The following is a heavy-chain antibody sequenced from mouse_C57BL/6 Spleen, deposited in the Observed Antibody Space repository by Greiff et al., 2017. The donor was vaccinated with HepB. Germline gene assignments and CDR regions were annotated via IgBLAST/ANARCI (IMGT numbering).Heavy chain of an antibody. CDR1: GYTFTSYW. V-gene: IGHV1-55*01. CDR3: AKYYYGSSYRYYFDY. J-gene: IGHJ2*01. Sequence: VQLQQPGAELVKPGASVKMSCKASGYTFTSYWITWVKQRPGQGLEWIGDIYPGSGSTNYNEKFKSKATLTVDTSSSTAYMQLSSLTSEDSAVYYCAKYYYGSSYRYYFDYWGQGTTLTVSS. D-gene: IGHD1-1*01. CDR2: IYPGSGST.